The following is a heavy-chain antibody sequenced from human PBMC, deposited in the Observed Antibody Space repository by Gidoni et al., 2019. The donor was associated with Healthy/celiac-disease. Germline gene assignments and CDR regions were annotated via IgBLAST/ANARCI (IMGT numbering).Heavy chain of an antibody. D-gene: IGHD6-19*01. Sequence: EVQLVASGGGLVHLGSSLSLSCAPSGFTFADYAMHWVRQAPGKGLEGVSGISWNSGSIGYADSVKGRFTISRDNAKKSLYLQMNSLRAEDTALYYCAKDSGSGWYPPGGDAFDIWGQGTMVTVSS. CDR2: ISWNSGSI. V-gene: IGHV3-9*01. CDR3: AKDSGSGWYPPGGDAFDI. CDR1: GFTFADYA. J-gene: IGHJ3*02.